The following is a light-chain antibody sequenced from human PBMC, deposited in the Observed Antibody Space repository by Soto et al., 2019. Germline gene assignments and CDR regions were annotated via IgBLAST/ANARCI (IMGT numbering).Light chain of an antibody. CDR3: QQSCSTQWT. CDR2: AAS. V-gene: IGKV1-39*01. Sequence: DIQMTQSPSSLSASVGDRVTITCRASQSISSYLNWYQQKPGKAPKLLIYAASSLQSGVPSRFSGSGSGTDFTLTISSLQPEDFATYYCQQSCSTQWTFGQGTKVDNK. CDR1: QSISSY. J-gene: IGKJ1*01.